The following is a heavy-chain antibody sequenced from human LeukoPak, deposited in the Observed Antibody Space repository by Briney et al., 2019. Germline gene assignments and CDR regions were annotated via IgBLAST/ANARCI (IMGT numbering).Heavy chain of an antibody. CDR1: GLTVSSYG. D-gene: IGHD3-10*01. CDR3: AKYTSGTSYRGLDQ. V-gene: IGHV3-23*01. Sequence: GGSLRLSCGASGLTVSSYGMSWVRQAPGKGLEWVSTFIGSAVNTYYADSVKGRFTISRDDSKNTVYLQMNSLRAEDTAVYSCAKYTSGTSYRGLDQWGQGTLVTVSS. CDR2: FIGSAVNT. J-gene: IGHJ4*02.